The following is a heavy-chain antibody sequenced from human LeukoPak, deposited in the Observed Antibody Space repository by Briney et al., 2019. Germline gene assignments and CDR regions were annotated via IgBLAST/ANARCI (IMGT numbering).Heavy chain of an antibody. CDR3: ATWCLLSNGIDY. CDR1: GFTISSYA. V-gene: IGHV3-64*01. Sequence: GGSLRLSCAASGFTISSYAMHWGRQAPGKGLEYVSAITSNGRNTYYANSVKGRFTISRDNSKNTLYLQMGSLRPEDMAVYYCATWCLLSNGIDYWGQGTLVTVSS. D-gene: IGHD2/OR15-2a*01. J-gene: IGHJ4*02. CDR2: ITSNGRNT.